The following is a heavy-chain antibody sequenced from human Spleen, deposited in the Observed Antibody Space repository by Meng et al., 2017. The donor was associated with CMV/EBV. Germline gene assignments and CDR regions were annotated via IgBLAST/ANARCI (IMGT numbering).Heavy chain of an antibody. D-gene: IGHD1-1*01. CDR2: ASPYNGDT. Sequence: ASVKVSCKTSGYTFNTYAITWVRQAPGQGLEWMGRASPYNGDTDYAQKLRGRVTMTTDTSTSTAYMELRSLRSDDTAVYYCARGRGTHRQPLDPWGQGTLVTVSS. CDR1: GYTFNTYA. CDR3: ARGRGTHRQPLDP. J-gene: IGHJ5*02. V-gene: IGHV1-18*01.